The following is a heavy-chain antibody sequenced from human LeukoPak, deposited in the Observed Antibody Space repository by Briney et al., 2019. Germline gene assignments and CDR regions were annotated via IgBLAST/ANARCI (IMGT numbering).Heavy chain of an antibody. D-gene: IGHD1-26*01. CDR2: IYYSGST. V-gene: IGHV4-59*12. J-gene: IGHJ3*02. CDR1: GGSISTYY. Sequence: PSETLSLTCTVSGGSISTYYWSWIRQPPGKGLEWIGYIYYSGSTKYNPSLESRVTMSIDTSKNQFSLKLSSVTAADTAVYYCARERGNLRGDAFDIWGQGTMVTVSS. CDR3: ARERGNLRGDAFDI.